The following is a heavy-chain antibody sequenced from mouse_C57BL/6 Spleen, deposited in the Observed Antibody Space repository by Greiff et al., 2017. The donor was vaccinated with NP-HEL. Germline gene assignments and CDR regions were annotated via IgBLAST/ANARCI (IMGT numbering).Heavy chain of an antibody. D-gene: IGHD2-10*01. Sequence: VQLQQSGPGLVKPSQSLSLTCSVTGYSITSGYYWNWIRQFPGNKLEWMGYISYDGSNNYNPSLKNRISITRDTSKNQFFLKLNSVTTEDTATYYCATYYGNYWAMDYWGQGASVTVSS. J-gene: IGHJ4*01. CDR1: GYSITSGYY. CDR2: ISYDGSN. V-gene: IGHV3-6*01. CDR3: ATYYGNYWAMDY.